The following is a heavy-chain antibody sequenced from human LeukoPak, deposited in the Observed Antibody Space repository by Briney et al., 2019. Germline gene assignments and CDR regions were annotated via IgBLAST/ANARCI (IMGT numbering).Heavy chain of an antibody. CDR1: GFTFSSYG. CDR2: ISGSGGST. CDR3: ARDRGYYYDSSGPPPQ. V-gene: IGHV3-23*01. D-gene: IGHD3-22*01. J-gene: IGHJ4*02. Sequence: GGSLRLSCAASGFTFSSYGVSWVRQAPGKGLEWVSAISGSGGSTYYADSVKGRFTISRDNAKNSLYLQMNSLRAEDTAVYYCARDRGYYYDSSGPPPQWGQGTLVTVSS.